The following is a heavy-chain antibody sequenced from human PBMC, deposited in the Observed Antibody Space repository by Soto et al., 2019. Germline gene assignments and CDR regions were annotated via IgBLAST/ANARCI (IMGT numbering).Heavy chain of an antibody. Sequence: SETLSLTCSVSGGSITSSRYYWGWIRQPPGKGLEWIGSIYYSGSTYYNPSLKSRVSISVDTSKNQLSLKLTSVAAADTAAYYCSISYDFPTNFYLDYWGQGALVTLS. CDR3: SISYDFPTNFYLDY. CDR2: IYYSGST. D-gene: IGHD3-3*01. CDR1: GGSITSSRYY. V-gene: IGHV4-39*01. J-gene: IGHJ4*02.